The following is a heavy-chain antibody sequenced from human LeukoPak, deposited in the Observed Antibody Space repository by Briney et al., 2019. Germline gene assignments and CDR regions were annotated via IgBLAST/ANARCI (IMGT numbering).Heavy chain of an antibody. V-gene: IGHV3-23*01. CDR1: GFTFSSYA. J-gene: IGHJ4*02. CDR2: ISGSGGST. CDR3: AKGTVAGRGYLFFDY. D-gene: IGHD6-19*01. Sequence: GRSLRLSCAASGFTFSSYAMSWVRQAPGKGLEWVSAISGSGGSTYYADSVRGRFTISRDNSKNTLYLQMNSLRAEDTAVYYCAKGTVAGRGYLFFDYWGQGTLVTVSS.